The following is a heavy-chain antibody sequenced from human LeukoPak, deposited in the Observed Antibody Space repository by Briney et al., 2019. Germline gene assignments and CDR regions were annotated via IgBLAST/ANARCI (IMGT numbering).Heavy chain of an antibody. Sequence: GGSLRLSCAASGFTFGIYWMTWVRQAPGKGLEWVAKIKEDGNEKYYVDSVKGRFTISRDNAENSLYLQMSSLRAEDTAVYYCARGGYYGSGTRFHYWGQGTPVTVFS. J-gene: IGHJ4*02. D-gene: IGHD3-10*01. CDR3: ARGGYYGSGTRFHY. V-gene: IGHV3-7*01. CDR2: IKEDGNEK. CDR1: GFTFGIYW.